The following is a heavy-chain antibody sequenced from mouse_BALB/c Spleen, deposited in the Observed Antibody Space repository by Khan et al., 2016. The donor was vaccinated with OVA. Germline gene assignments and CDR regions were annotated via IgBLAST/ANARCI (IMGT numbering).Heavy chain of an antibody. CDR2: ISSGDSYT. J-gene: IGHJ1*01. D-gene: IGHD1-1*01. CDR1: GFTFSGYA. Sequence: EVQLLETGGDLVKPGGSLKLSCAASGFTFSGYALSWVRQTPEKRLEWVATISSGDSYTYYPDSVKGRFTISRDNVKNTLYLQMGSLRSEDTAMYYCARPPITTIVATSYWFFDVWGAGTTVTVSS. CDR3: ARPPITTIVATSYWFFDV. V-gene: IGHV5-9-3*01.